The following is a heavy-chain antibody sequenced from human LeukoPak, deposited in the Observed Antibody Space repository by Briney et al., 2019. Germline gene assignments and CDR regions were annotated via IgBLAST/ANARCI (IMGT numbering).Heavy chain of an antibody. Sequence: ASVKVSCKASGYTFTGYYMHWVRQAPGQGLEWMGWINPNSGGTNYAQKFQGRVTMTRDTSISTAYMELSSLRSEDTAVYYCARSEGFGSIDYWGQGTLVTVSS. J-gene: IGHJ4*02. CDR3: ARSEGFGSIDY. CDR2: INPNSGGT. D-gene: IGHD3-3*01. CDR1: GYTFTGYY. V-gene: IGHV1-2*02.